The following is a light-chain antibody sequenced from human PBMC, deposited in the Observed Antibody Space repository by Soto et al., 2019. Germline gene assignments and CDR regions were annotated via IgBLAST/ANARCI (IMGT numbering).Light chain of an antibody. CDR1: QSVSSY. CDR2: DAS. V-gene: IGKV3-11*01. Sequence: EIVLTQSPATLSLSPGERATLSCRASQSVSSYLAWYQQKPGQAPRLLIYDASNRATGIPARFSGSGSGTDFPLTISSLEPEDFAVYYCQQRSNWHTFGGGTKVAIK. J-gene: IGKJ4*01. CDR3: QQRSNWHT.